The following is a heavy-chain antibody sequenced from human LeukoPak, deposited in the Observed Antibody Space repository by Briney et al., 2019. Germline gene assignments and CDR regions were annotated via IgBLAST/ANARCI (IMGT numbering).Heavy chain of an antibody. CDR3: ARDYVYYGSGSYILLDY. CDR1: GGSISSSSLY. D-gene: IGHD3-10*01. J-gene: IGHJ4*02. V-gene: IGHV4-39*07. CDR2: IYYSGSA. Sequence: SETLSLTCTVSGGSISSSSLYWGWIRQPPGKGLEWIGNIYYSGSAYYKPSLKSRVTISVDTSKNQFSLKLSSVTAADTAVYYCARDYVYYGSGSYILLDYWGQGTLVTVSS.